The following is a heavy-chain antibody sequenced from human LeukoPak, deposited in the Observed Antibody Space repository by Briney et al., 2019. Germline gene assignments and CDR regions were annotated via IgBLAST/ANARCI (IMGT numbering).Heavy chain of an antibody. CDR1: GFTFSSYG. Sequence: GGSLRLSCAASGFTFSSYGMHWVRQAPGKGLEWVAVIWYDGSNKYYADSVKGRFTISRDNSKNTLYLQMNSLRAEDTAVYYCARDRRPSVLGKSIGHAFDIWGQGTMVTVSS. J-gene: IGHJ3*02. CDR3: ARDRRPSVLGKSIGHAFDI. V-gene: IGHV3-33*01. D-gene: IGHD3-16*01. CDR2: IWYDGSNK.